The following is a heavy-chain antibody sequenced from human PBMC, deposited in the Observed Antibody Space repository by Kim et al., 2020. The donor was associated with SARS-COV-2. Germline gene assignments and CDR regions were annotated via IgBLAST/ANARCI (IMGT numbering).Heavy chain of an antibody. CDR2: ISSSGSTI. CDR3: AREGVLGAFDI. V-gene: IGHV3-48*03. Sequence: GGSLRLSCAASGFTFSSYEMNWVRQAPGKGLEWVSYISSSGSTIYYADSVKGRFTISRDNAKNSLYLQMNSLRAEDTAVYYCAREGVLGAFDIWGQGTMVTVSS. D-gene: IGHD3-3*02. CDR1: GFTFSSYE. J-gene: IGHJ3*02.